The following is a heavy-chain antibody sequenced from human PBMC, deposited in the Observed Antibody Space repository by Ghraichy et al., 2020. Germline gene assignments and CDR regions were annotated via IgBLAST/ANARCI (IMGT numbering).Heavy chain of an antibody. J-gene: IGHJ4*02. CDR3: ARVRGRNYGNYSRHFDY. CDR1: GFTFSDHF. V-gene: IGHV3-11*06. Sequence: GESLNISCAASGFTFSDHFMTWIRQAPGKGLEWVSYISTTSTYTKYTDSVKGRFTISRDNAKNSLHLQMNSLRAEDTAVYYCARVRGRNYGNYSRHFDYWGQGALVTVSS. CDR2: ISTTSTYT. D-gene: IGHD4-11*01.